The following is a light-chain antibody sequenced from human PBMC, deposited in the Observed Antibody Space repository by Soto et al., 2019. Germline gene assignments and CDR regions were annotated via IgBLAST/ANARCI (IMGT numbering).Light chain of an antibody. CDR1: QSVSSN. J-gene: IGKJ1*01. V-gene: IGKV3-15*01. CDR3: QQYSNWPPWT. CDR2: GTS. Sequence: EIVMTQSPVTLSVSPGERATLSCRASQSVSSNLAWYQQKPGQAPRLLIYGTSTRATGIPARFSGSGSGTEFTLTISSLQSEDFVVYYCQQYSNWPPWTFGQGTKVEIK.